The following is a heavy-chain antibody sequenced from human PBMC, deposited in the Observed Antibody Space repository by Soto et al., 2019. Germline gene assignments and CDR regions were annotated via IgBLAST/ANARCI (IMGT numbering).Heavy chain of an antibody. D-gene: IGHD3-3*01. CDR2: IYPGDSYT. CDR1: GYSFTSDW. CDR3: ARNLNYDHYYYAMDI. Sequence: GESLKISCKGSGYSFTSDWIGWVSQMPGKGLEWMGIIYPGDSYTHYSPSFQGHVTISADKSISTAYLQWSSLRASDTAIYYCARNLNYDHYYYAMDIWGQGTTVTVSS. J-gene: IGHJ6*02. V-gene: IGHV5-51*01.